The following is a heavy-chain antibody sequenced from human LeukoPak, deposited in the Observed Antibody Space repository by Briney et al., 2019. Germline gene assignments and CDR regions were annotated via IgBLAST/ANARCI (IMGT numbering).Heavy chain of an antibody. CDR1: GFTFSSYW. D-gene: IGHD3-22*01. Sequence: GGSLRLSCVASGFTFSSYWMSWVRQAPGKGLEWVANIKQDGSEKYYVDSVKGRFTISRDNAKNSLYLQMNSLRAEDTAVYYCARDYYDSSGYYEGDYWGQGTLVTVSS. CDR3: ARDYYDSSGYYEGDY. V-gene: IGHV3-7*01. CDR2: IKQDGSEK. J-gene: IGHJ4*02.